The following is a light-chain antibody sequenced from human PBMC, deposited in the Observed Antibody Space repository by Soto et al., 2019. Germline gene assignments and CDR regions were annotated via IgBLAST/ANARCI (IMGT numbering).Light chain of an antibody. CDR1: SSDVGGYNH. CDR2: DVN. Sequence: QSALTQPRSVSGSPGQSVTISCTGTSSDVGGYNHVSWYQHHPGKAPKLMIYDVNKRPSGVPDRFSDSKSGNTASLTTSGLQAEDEADYYCCSYAGSYTFVFGGGTKLTVL. V-gene: IGLV2-11*01. J-gene: IGLJ2*01. CDR3: CSYAGSYTFV.